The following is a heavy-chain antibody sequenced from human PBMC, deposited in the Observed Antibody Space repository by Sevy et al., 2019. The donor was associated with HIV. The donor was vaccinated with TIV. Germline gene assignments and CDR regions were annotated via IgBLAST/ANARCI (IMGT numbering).Heavy chain of an antibody. V-gene: IGHV3-74*03. J-gene: IGHJ3*01. CDR2: INSDGSST. D-gene: IGHD3-22*01. Sequence: GGSLRLSCAASGFSFSIYWMHWVRQVPGKGLVWVSRINSDGSSTTYADSVKGRFTISRDTSKNTLFLQMNTLRAEDTAVYYCARLSEYYYDSSGYYTTGTAFDLWGQGTMVTVSS. CDR3: ARLSEYYYDSSGYYTTGTAFDL. CDR1: GFSFSIYW.